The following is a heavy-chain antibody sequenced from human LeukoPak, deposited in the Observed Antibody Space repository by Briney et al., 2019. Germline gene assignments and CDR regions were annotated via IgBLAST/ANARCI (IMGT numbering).Heavy chain of an antibody. J-gene: IGHJ4*02. V-gene: IGHV3-21*01. CDR1: GFTFSSYA. CDR2: ISSSSSYI. CDR3: ARGQWPDF. D-gene: IGHD6-19*01. Sequence: GGSLRLSCSASGFTFSSYAMHWVRQAPGKGLEWVSSISSSSSYIAYSDSVKGRFTISRDNAKNPLYLQMNSLRAEDTAVFYCARGQWPDFWGQGTLLIVSS.